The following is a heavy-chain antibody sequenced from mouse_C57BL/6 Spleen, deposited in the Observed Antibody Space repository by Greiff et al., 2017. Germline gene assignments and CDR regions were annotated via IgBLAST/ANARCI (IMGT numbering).Heavy chain of an antibody. CDR3: ARHGDKLTGRFAY. V-gene: IGHV5-6*01. CDR1: GFTFSSYG. Sequence: EVQLVESGGDLVKPGGSLKLSCAASGFTFSSYGMSWVRQTPDKRLAWVATISSGGRYTYYPDSVKGRFTISRDNAKNTLYLQMSSLKSEDTALYYCARHGDKLTGRFAYWGQGTLVTVSA. CDR2: ISSGGRYT. D-gene: IGHD4-1*01. J-gene: IGHJ3*01.